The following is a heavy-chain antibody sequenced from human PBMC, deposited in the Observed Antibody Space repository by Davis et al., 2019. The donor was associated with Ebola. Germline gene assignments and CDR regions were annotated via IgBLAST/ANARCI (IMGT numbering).Heavy chain of an antibody. Sequence: MPSETLSLTCTVSGGSISSGGYYWSWIRQHPGKGLEWIGYIYYSGSTYYNPSLKSRVTISVDTSKNQFSLKLSSVTAADTAVYYCARRSGSYHLDAFDIWGQGTMVTVSS. CDR1: GGSISSGGYY. V-gene: IGHV4-31*03. J-gene: IGHJ3*02. D-gene: IGHD1-26*01. CDR3: ARRSGSYHLDAFDI. CDR2: IYYSGST.